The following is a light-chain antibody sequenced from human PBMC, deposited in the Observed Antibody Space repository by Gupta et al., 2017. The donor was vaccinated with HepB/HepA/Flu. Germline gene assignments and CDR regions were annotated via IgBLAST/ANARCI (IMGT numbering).Light chain of an antibody. CDR3: MQALEDPLT. J-gene: IGKJ2*01. V-gene: IGKV2-28*01. Sequence: LADSLLSPPVPAFQPASIPCGASQSLLPSNGYNDLDRYLQKPGQSPQLLIYLGSNRPSGVPERFSGRGSGTDFTLKINRVEAEDVGVYYCMQALEDPLTLGQGTKLEVK. CDR2: LGS. CDR1: QSLLPSNGYND.